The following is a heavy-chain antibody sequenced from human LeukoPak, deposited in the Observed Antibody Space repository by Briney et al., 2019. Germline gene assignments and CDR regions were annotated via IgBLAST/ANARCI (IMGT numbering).Heavy chain of an antibody. D-gene: IGHD3-22*01. V-gene: IGHV4-31*03. J-gene: IGHJ3*02. CDR2: IYYSGST. Sequence: SETLSLTCTVSGGSISSGGYYWSWIRQHPGKGLEWIGYIYYSGSTYYNPSLKSRVTISVDTSKNQFSLKLSSVTAADTAVYYCARDAGSYYDSSGYFSDRPNDAFDIWGQGTMVTVSS. CDR1: GGSISSGGYY. CDR3: ARDAGSYYDSSGYFSDRPNDAFDI.